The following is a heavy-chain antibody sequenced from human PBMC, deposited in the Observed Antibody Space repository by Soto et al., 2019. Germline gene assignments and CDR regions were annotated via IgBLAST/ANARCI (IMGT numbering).Heavy chain of an antibody. D-gene: IGHD5-18*01. CDR3: ARGLNGYLHYFDY. V-gene: IGHV1-3*01. CDR1: GYTFTSYA. J-gene: IGHJ4*02. CDR2: INPSSGTT. Sequence: ASVKVSCKASGYTFTSYAMHWVRQAPGQRLEWMGLINPSSGTTSYTQRFQGRVTITRDTSASTAYMELSSLRSEDTAVYYCARGLNGYLHYFDYWGQGTPVTVSS.